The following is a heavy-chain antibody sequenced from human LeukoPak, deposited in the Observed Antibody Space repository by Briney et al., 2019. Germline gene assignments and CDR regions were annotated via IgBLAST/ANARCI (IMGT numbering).Heavy chain of an antibody. CDR3: SKNCDRGAYCNGGSRYPYHYYYMDG. D-gene: IGHD2-15*01. Sequence: GGSLRLSCAASGFTFSNYWMDWVRQAPGKGLVWVSRIHPDGKNTAYADSVKGRFTISRDNARNTLFLQMNSLRTEDGAVYYWSKNCDRGAYCNGGSRYPYHYYYMDGWGKGTTVTISS. J-gene: IGHJ6*03. CDR1: GFTFSNYW. V-gene: IGHV3-74*01. CDR2: IHPDGKNT.